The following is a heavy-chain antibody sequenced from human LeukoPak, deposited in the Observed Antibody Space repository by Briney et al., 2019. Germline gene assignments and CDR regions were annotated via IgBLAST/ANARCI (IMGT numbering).Heavy chain of an antibody. CDR1: GFTFSSYG. Sequence: GGSLRLSCAASGFTFSSYGMHWVRQAPGKGLEWVAFIRYDGSNKYYADSVKGRFTISRDNSKNTLYLRMNSLRAEDTAVYYCARVLSGRGSLYDYYYYMDVWGKGTTVTISS. D-gene: IGHD3-10*01. V-gene: IGHV3-30*02. CDR2: IRYDGSNK. CDR3: ARVLSGRGSLYDYYYYMDV. J-gene: IGHJ6*03.